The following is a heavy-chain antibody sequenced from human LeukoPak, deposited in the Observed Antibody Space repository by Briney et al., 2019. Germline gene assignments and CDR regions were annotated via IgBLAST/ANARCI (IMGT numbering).Heavy chain of an antibody. J-gene: IGHJ6*02. Sequence: PGGSLRLSCAASGFTFDDYAMHWVRQAPGKGLEWVSLISWDGGSTYYADSVKGRFTISRDNAKNSLYLQMNSLRAEDTALYYCAKGPFEAYGMDVWGQGTTVTVSS. V-gene: IGHV3-43D*03. D-gene: IGHD3-9*01. CDR2: ISWDGGST. CDR3: AKGPFEAYGMDV. CDR1: GFTFDDYA.